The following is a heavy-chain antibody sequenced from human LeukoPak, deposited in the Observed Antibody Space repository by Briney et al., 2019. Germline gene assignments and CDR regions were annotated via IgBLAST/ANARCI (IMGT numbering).Heavy chain of an antibody. V-gene: IGHV4-34*01. J-gene: IGHJ4*02. CDR2: INHSGST. D-gene: IGHD6-13*01. CDR1: GGSFSGYY. CDR3: ARSVYSSSWYVAAWYYFDY. Sequence: PSETLSLTCAVYGGSFSGYYWSWIRQPPGKGLEWIGEINHSGSTNYNPSLKSRVTISVDTSENQFSLKLSSVTAADTAVYYCARSVYSSSWYVAAWYYFDYWGQGTLVTVSS.